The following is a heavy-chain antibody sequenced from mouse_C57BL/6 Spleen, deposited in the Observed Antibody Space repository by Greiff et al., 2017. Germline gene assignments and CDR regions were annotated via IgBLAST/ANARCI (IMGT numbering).Heavy chain of an antibody. CDR2: FYPGSGSI. CDR1: GYTFTEYT. D-gene: IGHD1-1*01. V-gene: IGHV1-62-2*01. CDR3: ARHEVRDGWFAY. Sequence: VKLLESGAELVKPGASVKLSCKASGYTFTEYTIHWVKQRSGQGLEWIGWFYPGSGSIKYNEKFKDKATLTADKSSSTVYMELSRLTSEDSAVYFCARHEVRDGWFAYWGQGTLVTVSA. J-gene: IGHJ3*01.